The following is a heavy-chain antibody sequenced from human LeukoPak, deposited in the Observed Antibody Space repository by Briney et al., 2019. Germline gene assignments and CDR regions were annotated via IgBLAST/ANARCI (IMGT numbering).Heavy chain of an antibody. D-gene: IGHD3-10*01. V-gene: IGHV1-8*01. CDR1: GYTFTSYD. CDR2: MNPNSGNT. Sequence: ASVKVSCKASGYTFTSYDINWVRQATGQGLEWMGWMNPNSGNTGYAQKFQGRVTMTRNTSISTAYMELSSLRSEDTAVYYCARGRRGYYGSGSYSPHSHFDYWGQGTLVTVSS. CDR3: ARGRRGYYGSGSYSPHSHFDY. J-gene: IGHJ4*02.